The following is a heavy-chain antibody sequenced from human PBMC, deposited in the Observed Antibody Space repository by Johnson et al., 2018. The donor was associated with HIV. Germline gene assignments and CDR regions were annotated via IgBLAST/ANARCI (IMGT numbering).Heavy chain of an antibody. D-gene: IGHD5-24*01. Sequence: VQLVESGGGLVQPGGSLRLSCAASGFTVSSNYMSWVRQAPGKGLERVSVIFSGGTTYYADSVNGSFTISRANSKNTLYLRMNSLRAEVTALYYCARACRDGYPCDAFDIWGQGTMVTVSS. J-gene: IGHJ3*02. CDR2: IFSGGTT. CDR3: ARACRDGYPCDAFDI. V-gene: IGHV3-66*01. CDR1: GFTVSSNY.